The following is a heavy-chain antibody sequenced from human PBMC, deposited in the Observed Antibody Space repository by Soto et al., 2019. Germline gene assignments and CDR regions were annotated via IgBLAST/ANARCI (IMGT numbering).Heavy chain of an antibody. CDR1: GDSISRIDYY. Sequence: PSETLSLTCSVSGDSISRIDYYWTWLRQHPEKGLEWIGNIYFRGNTYYSPSLESRLTISVDTSKNQFSLKLTSVTAADTAVYYCARADSVLVAKGFDLWGQGTLVTVSS. J-gene: IGHJ4*02. V-gene: IGHV4-31*03. D-gene: IGHD2-8*02. CDR3: ARADSVLVAKGFDL. CDR2: IYFRGNT.